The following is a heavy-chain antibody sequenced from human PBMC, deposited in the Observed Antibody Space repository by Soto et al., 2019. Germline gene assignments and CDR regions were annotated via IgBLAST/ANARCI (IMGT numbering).Heavy chain of an antibody. CDR3: ARVLSGYDTYWFDP. D-gene: IGHD5-12*01. CDR2: IYYSGST. V-gene: IGHV4-31*03. CDR1: GGSISSGGYY. J-gene: IGHJ5*02. Sequence: LSLTCTVSGGSISSGGYYWSWIRQHPGKGLEWIGYIYYSGSTYYNPSLKSRVTISVDTSKNQFSLKLSSVTAADTAVHYCARVLSGYDTYWFDPWGQGTLVTVSS.